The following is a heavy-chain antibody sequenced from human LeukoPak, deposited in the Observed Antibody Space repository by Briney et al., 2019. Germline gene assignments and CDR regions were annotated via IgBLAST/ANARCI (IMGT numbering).Heavy chain of an antibody. D-gene: IGHD3-16*01. CDR2: ISSSSSYI. Sequence: GGSLRLSCAASGFTFSSYSMNWVRQAPGKGLEWVSSISSSSSYIYYADSVKGRFTISRDNAKNSLYLQMNSLRAEDTAVYYCARNHRLGAFEIWGQGPMLTVSS. J-gene: IGHJ3*02. V-gene: IGHV3-21*01. CDR3: ARNHRLGAFEI. CDR1: GFTFSSYS.